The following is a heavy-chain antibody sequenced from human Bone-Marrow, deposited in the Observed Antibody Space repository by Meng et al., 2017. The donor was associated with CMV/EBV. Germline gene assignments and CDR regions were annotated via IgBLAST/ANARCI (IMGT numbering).Heavy chain of an antibody. D-gene: IGHD5-12*01. V-gene: IGHV3-30*02. CDR2: IRYDGSNK. CDR3: ARNSGYAYYYYYGMYV. Sequence: GGSLRLSCAASGFTFSSYGMHWVRQAPGKGLEWVAFIRYDGSNKYYADSVKGRFTISRDNSKNTLYLQMNSLRAEDTAVYYCARNSGYAYYYYYGMYVWGQGTTVTVSS. CDR1: GFTFSSYG. J-gene: IGHJ6*02.